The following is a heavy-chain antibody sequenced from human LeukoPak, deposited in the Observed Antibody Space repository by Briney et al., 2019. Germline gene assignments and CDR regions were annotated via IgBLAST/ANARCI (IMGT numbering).Heavy chain of an antibody. CDR2: IIPIFGTT. CDR3: ARDLTDFGAPYYMDV. CDR1: GGFFSSHA. Sequence: GASVKVSCKASGGFFSSHAISWVRQAPGQGLDWMGAIIPIFGTTKYAQKYQGRVTITADESTSTVYMELSSLRSEDTALYYCARDLTDFGAPYYMDVWGKGTTVTVSS. D-gene: IGHD3-3*01. V-gene: IGHV1-69*13. J-gene: IGHJ6*03.